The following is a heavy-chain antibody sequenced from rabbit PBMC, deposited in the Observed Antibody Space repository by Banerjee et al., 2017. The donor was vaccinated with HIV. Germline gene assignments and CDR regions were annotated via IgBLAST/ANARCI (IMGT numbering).Heavy chain of an antibody. CDR1: GIDFSSYYY. Sequence: QEQLKETGGGLVKPGGTLTLTCKASGIDFSSYYYMCWVRQAPGKGLEWIGYIDPVFRSTYYASWVNGRFTISSHNAQNTLYLQLNSLTAADTATYFCVSYDDYGDRNLWGQGTLVTVS. V-gene: IGHV1S43*01. CDR3: VSYDDYGDRNL. CDR2: IDPVFRST. J-gene: IGHJ4*01. D-gene: IGHD2-1*01.